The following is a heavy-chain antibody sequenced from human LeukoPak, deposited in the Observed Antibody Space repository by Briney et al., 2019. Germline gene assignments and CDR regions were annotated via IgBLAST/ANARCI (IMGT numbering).Heavy chain of an antibody. Sequence: GGSLRLSCAASGFTFSSYAMSWVRQAPGKGLEWVSAISGSGGSTYYADSVKGRFTISRDNSKNTLYLQMNSLRAEDTAVYYCARAVDLQKGLAARLGAFDYWGQGTLVTVSS. D-gene: IGHD6-6*01. CDR1: GFTFSSYA. V-gene: IGHV3-23*01. CDR2: ISGSGGST. J-gene: IGHJ4*02. CDR3: ARAVDLQKGLAARLGAFDY.